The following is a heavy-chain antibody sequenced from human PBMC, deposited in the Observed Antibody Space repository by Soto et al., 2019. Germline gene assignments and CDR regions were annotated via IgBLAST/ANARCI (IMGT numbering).Heavy chain of an antibody. V-gene: IGHV4-39*01. Sequence: SETLSLTCTVSGGSISSSSYYWGWIRQPPGKGLEWIGSIYYSGSTYYNPSLKSRVTISVDTSKNQFSLKLSSVTAADTAVYYCARSPYDILNFDYWGQRTQVTVSS. CDR1: GGSISSSSYY. CDR3: ARSPYDILNFDY. J-gene: IGHJ4*02. D-gene: IGHD3-9*01. CDR2: IYYSGST.